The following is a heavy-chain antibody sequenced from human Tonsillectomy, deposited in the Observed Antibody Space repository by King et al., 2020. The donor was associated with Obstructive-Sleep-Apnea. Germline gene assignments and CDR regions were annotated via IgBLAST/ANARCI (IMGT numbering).Heavy chain of an antibody. D-gene: IGHD3-10*01. CDR1: GFTFSDYY. Sequence: VQLVESGGGLVKPGGSLRLSCAASGFTFSDYYMSWIRRAPGKGLEWVSYISSDGTTIYYADSVKGRFTISRDNTKKSLYLEMNSLRAEDTAGYYCARDGNYYGSGSYSPYYYGMDVWGQGTSVTVSS. V-gene: IGHV3-11*01. J-gene: IGHJ6*02. CDR3: ARDGNYYGSGSYSPYYYGMDV. CDR2: ISSDGTTI.